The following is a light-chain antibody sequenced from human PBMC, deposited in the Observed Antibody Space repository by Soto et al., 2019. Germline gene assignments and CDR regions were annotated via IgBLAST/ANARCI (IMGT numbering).Light chain of an antibody. CDR2: DVS. CDR1: SSDVGGYKY. CDR3: SSYTSSSTYV. J-gene: IGLJ1*01. V-gene: IGLV2-14*01. Sequence: QSALTQPASVSGSPGQSITISCTGTSSDVGGYKYVSWYQQHPGKAPKLMIYDVSNRPSGVSNRFSGSKSGNTASLTISGLQAEDEATEYCSSYTSSSTYVFGTGTKVTVL.